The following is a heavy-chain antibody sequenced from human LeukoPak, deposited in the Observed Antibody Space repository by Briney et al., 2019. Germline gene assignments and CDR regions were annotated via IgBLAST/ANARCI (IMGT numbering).Heavy chain of an antibody. V-gene: IGHV3-7*01. Sequence: GGSLRLSCAASGFTFSSYWMSWVRQAPGKGLEWVANIKQDGSEKYYVDSVKGRFTISRDNAKNSLYLQMNSLRAEDTAVYYCARDQGYSSSPPGAVLSLHYYYYMDVWGKGTTVTVSS. CDR2: IKQDGSEK. CDR3: ARDQGYSSSPPGAVLSLHYYYYMDV. CDR1: GFTFSSYW. D-gene: IGHD6-13*01. J-gene: IGHJ6*03.